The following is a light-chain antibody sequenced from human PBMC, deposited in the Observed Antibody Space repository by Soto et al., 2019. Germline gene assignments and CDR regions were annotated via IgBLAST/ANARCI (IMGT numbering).Light chain of an antibody. Sequence: MGLTQSPGTLSLCPGERATLSCRARQNINSCSLAWYQQKPGQAPRLFIYGASSRATGIPDRFSGGGSVTDVTLDISRLEPDDYAVYYCQQYGNSPRTFGGGTKVEIK. CDR1: QNINSCS. CDR2: GAS. V-gene: IGKV3-20*01. CDR3: QQYGNSPRT. J-gene: IGKJ4*01.